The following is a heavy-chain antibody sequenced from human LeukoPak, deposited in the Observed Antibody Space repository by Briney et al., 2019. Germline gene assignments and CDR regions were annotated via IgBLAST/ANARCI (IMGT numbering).Heavy chain of an antibody. J-gene: IGHJ4*02. Sequence: SETLSLTCTVSGGSISSYYWSWIRQPPGKGLEWIGYIYYSGSTNYNPSLKSRVTISVDTSKNQFSLKLGSVTAADTAVYYCARDSGSGYYLDYWGQGTLVTVSS. D-gene: IGHD3-22*01. V-gene: IGHV4-59*01. CDR2: IYYSGST. CDR3: ARDSGSGYYLDY. CDR1: GGSISSYY.